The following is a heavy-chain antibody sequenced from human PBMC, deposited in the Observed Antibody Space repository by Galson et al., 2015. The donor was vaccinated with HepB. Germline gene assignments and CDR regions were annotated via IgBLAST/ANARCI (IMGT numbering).Heavy chain of an antibody. V-gene: IGHV3-21*06. J-gene: IGHJ4*02. CDR2: ISAHSTYI. D-gene: IGHD4-17*01. CDR1: GFTFSGFS. Sequence: SLRLSCAASGFTFSGFSINWVRQAPGKGLEWISFISAHSTYIYYAQSVKGRFTISRDNATSSVYLEMNSLRVDDTAVYYCARGLTGDYVFDYWGQGTLVTVSS. CDR3: ARGLTGDYVFDY.